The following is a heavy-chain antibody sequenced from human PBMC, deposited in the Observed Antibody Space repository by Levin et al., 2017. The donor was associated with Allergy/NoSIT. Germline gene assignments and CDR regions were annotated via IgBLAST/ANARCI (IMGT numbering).Heavy chain of an antibody. CDR2: IFHNGST. CDR1: GDSFSGRNW. Sequence: SSETLSLTCTVSGDSFSGRNWWSWVRQPPGKGLEWIGEIFHNGSTSYNPSLKSRVTISEDKSKNQFSLRLRSVTAADTAVYYCAGVPVAVLGPTSWFDPWGQGTLVTVSS. D-gene: IGHD1-26*01. CDR3: AGVPVAVLGPTSWFDP. V-gene: IGHV4-4*02. J-gene: IGHJ5*02.